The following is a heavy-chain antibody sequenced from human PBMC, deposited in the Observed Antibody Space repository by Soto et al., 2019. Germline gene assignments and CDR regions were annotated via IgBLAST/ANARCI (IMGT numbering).Heavy chain of an antibody. CDR1: GFSLSTSGVG. CDR2: IYWDDDK. D-gene: IGHD3-10*01. J-gene: IGHJ4*02. V-gene: IGHV2-5*02. Sequence: QITLKESGPTLVKPTQTLTLTCTFSGFSLSTSGVGVGWIRQPPGKALEWLALIYWDDDKRYSPSLKSRLTITKDTSKNQVVITMTNMDPVDTATYYCAHSRITMVRGVPPFDYWGQGTLVTVSS. CDR3: AHSRITMVRGVPPFDY.